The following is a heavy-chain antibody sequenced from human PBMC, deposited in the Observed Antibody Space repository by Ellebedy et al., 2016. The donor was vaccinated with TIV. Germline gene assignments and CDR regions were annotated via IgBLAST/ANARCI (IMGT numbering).Heavy chain of an antibody. Sequence: MPSETLSLTCTVSGGSISTYYWSWIRQPPGKGLEWIGYIYYSGITQYNPSLKSRVTMSVDTSKKQFSLNLSSVTAADTAVYYCATSYDSSGYYDDDAFDIWGQGTMVTVSS. D-gene: IGHD3-22*01. CDR2: IYYSGIT. J-gene: IGHJ3*02. V-gene: IGHV4-59*01. CDR3: ATSYDSSGYYDDDAFDI. CDR1: GGSISTYY.